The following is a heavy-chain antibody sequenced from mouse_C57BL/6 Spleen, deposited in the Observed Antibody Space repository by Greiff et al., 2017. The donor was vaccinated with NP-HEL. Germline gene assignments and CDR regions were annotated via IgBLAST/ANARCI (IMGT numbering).Heavy chain of an antibody. J-gene: IGHJ3*01. V-gene: IGHV10-1*01. CDR3: VRPDGYSWFAY. CDR2: IRSKSNNYAT. D-gene: IGHD2-3*01. Sequence: EVKVEESGGGLVQPKGSLKLSCAASGFSFNTYAMNWVRQAPGKGLEWVARIRSKSNNYATYYADSVKDRFTISRDDSESMLYLQMNNLKTEDTAMYYCVRPDGYSWFAYWGQGTLVTVSA. CDR1: GFSFNTYA.